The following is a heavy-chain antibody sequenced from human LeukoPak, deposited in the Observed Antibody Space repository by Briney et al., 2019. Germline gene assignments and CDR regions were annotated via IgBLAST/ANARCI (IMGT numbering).Heavy chain of an antibody. CDR2: IIPIFGTA. CDR3: VRTYYYDSSGRIYYFDY. J-gene: IGHJ4*02. V-gene: IGHV1-69*06. D-gene: IGHD3-22*01. CDR1: GGTFSSYA. Sequence: ASVKVSCKASGGTFSSYAISWVRQAPGQGLEWMGGIIPIFGTANYAQKFQGRVTITADKSTSTAYMELSSLRSEDTAVYYCVRTYYYDSSGRIYYFDYWGQGTLVTVSS.